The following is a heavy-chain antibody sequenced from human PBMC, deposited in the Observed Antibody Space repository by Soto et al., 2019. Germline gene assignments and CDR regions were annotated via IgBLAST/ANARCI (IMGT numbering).Heavy chain of an antibody. CDR2: MNPNSGNT. V-gene: IGHV1-8*01. CDR3: ARRGIAAAGYYYYYFDL. D-gene: IGHD6-13*01. CDR1: GYTFTSYD. J-gene: IGHJ2*01. Sequence: QVQLVQSGAEVKKPGASVKVSCKASGYTFTSYDINWVRQATGQGLEWMGWMNPNSGNTGYAQKFQGRVTMTRNTSISTAYMELSSLGSEDTAVYYCARRGIAAAGYYYYYFDLWGRGTLVTVSS.